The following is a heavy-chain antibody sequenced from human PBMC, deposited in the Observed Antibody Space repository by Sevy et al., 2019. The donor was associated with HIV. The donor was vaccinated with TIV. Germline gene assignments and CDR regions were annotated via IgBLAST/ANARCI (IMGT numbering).Heavy chain of an antibody. CDR3: ARLRWDLVVVPGATPGCYFDY. Sequence: SETLSLTCTVSGDSINTYYWSWIRQPPGKGLEWIGYVSHSGNTNYNPSLKSRVSMSLDTSRNQFSLKMKSVPAADTAVYYCARLRWDLVVVPGATPGCYFDYWGQGTLVTVSS. CDR1: GDSINTYY. V-gene: IGHV4-59*08. J-gene: IGHJ4*02. D-gene: IGHD2-2*01. CDR2: VSHSGNT.